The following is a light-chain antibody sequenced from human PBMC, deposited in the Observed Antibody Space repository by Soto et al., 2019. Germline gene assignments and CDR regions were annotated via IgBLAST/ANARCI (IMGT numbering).Light chain of an antibody. CDR1: QVISNS. J-gene: IGKJ3*01. Sequence: DIQMTQSPSSLSASVGDRVTITCQASQVISNSLNWYQQKPGKAPKLLIYGASTLETGVPSRFSGSGSGTAFTFTISSLQPEDTATYYCQQYDNLLFTFGPGSTVDIK. CDR2: GAS. CDR3: QQYDNLLFT. V-gene: IGKV1-33*01.